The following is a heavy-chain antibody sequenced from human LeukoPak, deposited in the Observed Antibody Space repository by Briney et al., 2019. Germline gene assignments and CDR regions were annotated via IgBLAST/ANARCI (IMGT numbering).Heavy chain of an antibody. V-gene: IGHV4-39*01. J-gene: IGHJ4*02. Sequence: KPSETLSLTCTVSGGSVSSTTYYWSWIRQPPGKGLEWIASINYSGSNYYNPSLKSRVTISEATSENQFSLKLSSVTAADTAVYYCARYVVYGSVKYYFDYGGQGTLVTVSS. CDR2: INYSGSN. D-gene: IGHD3-10*01. CDR1: GGSVSSTTYY. CDR3: ARYVVYGSVKYYFDY.